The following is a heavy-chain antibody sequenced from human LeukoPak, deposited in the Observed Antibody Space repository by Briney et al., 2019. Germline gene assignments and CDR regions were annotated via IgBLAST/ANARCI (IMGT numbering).Heavy chain of an antibody. D-gene: IGHD3-10*01. CDR3: VAFRITMVRGVIDDY. CDR2: IYYSGST. Sequence: SETLSLTCTVSGRSISSYYWSWIRQPPGKGLEWIGYIYYSGSTNYNPSLRSRVTISVDTSKNQFSLKLSSVTAADTAVYYCVAFRITMVRGVIDDYWGQGTLVTVSS. CDR1: GRSISSYY. V-gene: IGHV4-59*01. J-gene: IGHJ4*02.